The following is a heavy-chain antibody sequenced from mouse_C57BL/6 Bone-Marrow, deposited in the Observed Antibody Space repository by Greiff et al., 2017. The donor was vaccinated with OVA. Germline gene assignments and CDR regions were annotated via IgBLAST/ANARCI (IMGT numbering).Heavy chain of an antibody. CDR2: IDPSDSYT. J-gene: IGHJ4*01. D-gene: IGHD2-4*01. CDR1: GYTFTSYW. Sequence: QVQLQQSGAELVMPGASVKLSCKASGYTFTSYWMHWVKQRPGQGLEWIGEIDPSDSYTNYNQKFKGKSTLTVDKSSSTAYMQLSSLTSEDSAVYYCARWYDYDRGYYAMDYWGQGTSVTVSS. V-gene: IGHV1-69*01. CDR3: ARWYDYDRGYYAMDY.